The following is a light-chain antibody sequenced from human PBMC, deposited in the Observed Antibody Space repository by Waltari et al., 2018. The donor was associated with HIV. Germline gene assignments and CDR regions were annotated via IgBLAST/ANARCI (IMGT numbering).Light chain of an antibody. J-gene: IGLJ2*01. CDR1: SSNIGAGHD. Sequence: QSVLTQPPSVSGAPGQRVTISCTGSSSNIGAGHDVHWYQQLPGTAPRVLIYGNSNRPSGVPDRFSGSKSGTSASLAITGLQAEDEADYYCHSYDTSLSGSGVFGGGTKLTVL. CDR3: HSYDTSLSGSGV. CDR2: GNS. V-gene: IGLV1-40*01.